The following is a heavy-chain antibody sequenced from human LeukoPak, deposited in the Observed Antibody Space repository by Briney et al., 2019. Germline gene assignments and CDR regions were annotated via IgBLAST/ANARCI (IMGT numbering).Heavy chain of an antibody. CDR3: AKDLRLGIVVVVAAPPDY. D-gene: IGHD2-15*01. J-gene: IGHJ4*02. V-gene: IGHV3-23*01. CDR1: GFTFSSYS. CDR2: ISPSGDIT. Sequence: PGGSLRLSCAASGFTFSSYSMNWVRQAPGKGLEWVSGISPSGDITYYADSVKGRFTISRDNSKNTLYLQMNSLRAEDTAVYYCAKDLRLGIVVVVAAPPDYWGQGTLVTVSS.